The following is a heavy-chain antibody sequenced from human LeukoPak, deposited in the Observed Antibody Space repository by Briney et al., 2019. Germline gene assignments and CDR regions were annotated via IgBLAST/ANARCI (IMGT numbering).Heavy chain of an antibody. CDR1: GYTFTSYY. CDR2: INPSGGST. CDR3: ALEGGLGDYGVGVGAFDI. Sequence: GASVKVSCKASGYTFTSYYMHWVRQAPGQGLEWMGIINPSGGSTSYAQKFQGRVTMTRDTSTSTVYMELSSLRSEDTAVYYCALEGGLGDYGVGVGAFDIWGQGTMVTVSS. V-gene: IGHV1-46*01. D-gene: IGHD4-17*01. J-gene: IGHJ3*02.